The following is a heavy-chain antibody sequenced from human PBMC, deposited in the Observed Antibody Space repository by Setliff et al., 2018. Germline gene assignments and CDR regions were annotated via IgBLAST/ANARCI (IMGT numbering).Heavy chain of an antibody. CDR2: INTNTGNP. J-gene: IGHJ6*03. V-gene: IGHV7-4-1*02. CDR3: ARASRFGTIKYRGDYYMDV. Sequence: SVKVSCKSSGYTFTTYAISWMRQAPGQGLEWMGWINTNTGNPSYAQGFTGRFVFSLDTSVSTAYLQISSLKAEDTALYYRARASRFGTIKYRGDYYMDVWGKGTTVTVSS. CDR1: GYTFTTYA. D-gene: IGHD3-10*01.